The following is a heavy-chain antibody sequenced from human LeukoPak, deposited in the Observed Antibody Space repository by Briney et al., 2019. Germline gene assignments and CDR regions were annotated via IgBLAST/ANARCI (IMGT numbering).Heavy chain of an antibody. J-gene: IGHJ6*02. D-gene: IGHD2-8*01. Sequence: GESLRISCKGSGYSFTSYWISWVRQMPGKGLEWMGRIDPSDSYTNYSPSFQGHVTISADESISTAYLQWSSLKASDTAMYYCARGDIVLMVYARPPYYYYGMDVWGQGTTVTVSS. V-gene: IGHV5-10-1*01. CDR2: IDPSDSYT. CDR3: ARGDIVLMVYARPPYYYYGMDV. CDR1: GYSFTSYW.